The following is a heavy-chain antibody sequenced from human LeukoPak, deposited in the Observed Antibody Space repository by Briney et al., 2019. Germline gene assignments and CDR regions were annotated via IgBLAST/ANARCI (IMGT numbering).Heavy chain of an antibody. CDR3: ARTSYHYDRSGYFDY. J-gene: IGHJ4*02. CDR1: GGSISSFY. CDR2: IYYRGGT. Sequence: PSETLSLTCTVSGGSISSFYWTWIRQPPGKGLECIGHIYYRGGTNYNPSLKGRVTISVDTSKNQFSLKLSSVAAADTAVYYCARTSYHYDRSGYFDYWGQGTLVTVSS. D-gene: IGHD3-22*01. V-gene: IGHV4-59*08.